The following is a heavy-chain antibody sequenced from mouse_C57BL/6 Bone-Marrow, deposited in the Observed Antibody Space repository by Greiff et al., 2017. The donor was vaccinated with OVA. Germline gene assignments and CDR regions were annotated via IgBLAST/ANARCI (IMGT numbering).Heavy chain of an antibody. J-gene: IGHJ4*01. CDR2: LSDGGSYT. V-gene: IGHV5-4*01. CDR1: GFTFSSYA. Sequence: EVQVVESGGGLVKPGGSLKLSCAASGFTFSSYAMSWVRQTPEKRLEWVATLSDGGSYTYYPDNVKGRFTISRDNAKNNLYLQMSHLKSEDTAMYYCASHDYYAMDYWGQGTSVTVSS. CDR3: ASHDYYAMDY.